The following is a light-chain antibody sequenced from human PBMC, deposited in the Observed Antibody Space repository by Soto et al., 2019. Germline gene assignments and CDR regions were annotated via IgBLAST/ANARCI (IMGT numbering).Light chain of an antibody. CDR2: EVS. J-gene: IGLJ1*01. Sequence: QSVLTQPASVSGSLGQSITISCTGTSTDFGGQNYVSWYQQHPGRAPKLILYEVSNRPSGISNRFSGSKSDNTASLTIPWLQAEDVAVYYCSSYVDVVTLEVFGPGSKVTVL. V-gene: IGLV2-14*01. CDR3: SSYVDVVTLEV. CDR1: STDFGGQNY.